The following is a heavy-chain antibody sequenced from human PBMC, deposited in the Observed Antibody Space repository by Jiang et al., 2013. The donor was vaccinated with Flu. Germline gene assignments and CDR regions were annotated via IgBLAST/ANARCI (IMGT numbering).Heavy chain of an antibody. CDR2: INDNGRT. V-gene: IGHV4-59*01. CDR1: GGSILTYY. CDR3: ARTWAGASDI. J-gene: IGHJ3*02. Sequence: GPGLVKPSETLSLNCTVSGGSILTYYWSWVRQPPGKGLEWIGYINDNGRTNYNPSLKSRVTISVDTSKNQFFLKMRSVTAADTAVYYCARTWAGASDIWGQGTRITVSS.